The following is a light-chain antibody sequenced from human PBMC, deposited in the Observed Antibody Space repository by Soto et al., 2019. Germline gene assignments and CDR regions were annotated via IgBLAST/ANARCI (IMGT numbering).Light chain of an antibody. Sequence: DVQMTQPPSTLSASLGDRVTITCRASQSIGSWLAWYQKKPGKAPKLLIYEASSLESGVPSRLSGSGSGTEFTLNIGSLQPDDFATYYCHQYNSYPGTFGPGTRVDVK. V-gene: IGKV1-5*03. CDR2: EAS. CDR1: QSIGSW. CDR3: HQYNSYPGT. J-gene: IGKJ3*01.